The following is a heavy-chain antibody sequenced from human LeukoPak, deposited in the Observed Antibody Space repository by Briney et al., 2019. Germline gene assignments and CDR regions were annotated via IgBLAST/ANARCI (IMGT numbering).Heavy chain of an antibody. CDR3: ARVYGYYDFWSGYWNGNAFDI. V-gene: IGHV1-2*02. D-gene: IGHD3-3*01. CDR1: AYTFTAYY. J-gene: IGHJ3*02. CDR2: INPHSGDT. Sequence: ASVKVSCKASAYTFTAYYIHWVRQAPGQGLEWMGWINPHSGDTNYAQTFQGRVTMTRDTSISTAYMELSSLRSEDTAVYYCARVYGYYDFWSGYWNGNAFDIWGQGTMVTVSS.